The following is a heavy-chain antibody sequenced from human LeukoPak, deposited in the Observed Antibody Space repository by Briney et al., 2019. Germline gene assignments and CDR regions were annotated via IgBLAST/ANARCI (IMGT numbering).Heavy chain of an antibody. CDR2: IRSKAYGGTT. D-gene: IGHD3-9*01. V-gene: IGHV3-49*03. CDR3: TRGEYDILTGPWGY. CDR1: GFTFGDYA. J-gene: IGHJ4*02. Sequence: PGRSLRLSCTASGFTFGDYAMSWFRQAPGKGLEWVGFIRSKAYGGTTEYAASVKGRFTISRDDSKSIAYLQMNSLKTEDTAVYYCTRGEYDILTGPWGYWGQGTLVTVSS.